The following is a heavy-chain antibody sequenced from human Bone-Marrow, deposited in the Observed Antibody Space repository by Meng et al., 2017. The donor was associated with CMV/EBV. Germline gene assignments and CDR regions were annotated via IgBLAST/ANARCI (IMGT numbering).Heavy chain of an antibody. CDR3: ARGTFWVTIFGVVIKNGMDV. J-gene: IGHJ6*02. Sequence: GESLKISCAASGFTFSSYSMNWVRQAPGKGLEWVSSISSSSSYIYYADSVKGRFTISRDNAKNSLYLQTNSLRAEDTAIYYCARGTFWVTIFGVVIKNGMDVWGQGTTVTVSS. CDR1: GFTFSSYS. V-gene: IGHV3-21*01. CDR2: ISSSSSYI. D-gene: IGHD3-3*01.